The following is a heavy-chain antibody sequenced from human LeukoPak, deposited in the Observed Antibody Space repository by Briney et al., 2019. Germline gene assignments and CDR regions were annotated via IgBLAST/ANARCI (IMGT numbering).Heavy chain of an antibody. Sequence: GGSLRLSRAASGFTFSSYSMNWVRQAPGKGLEWVSSISSSSSYIYYADSVKGRFTISRDNAKNSLYLQMNSLRAEDTAVYYCARGSVGGVVVAAMTPDAEYFQHWGQGTLVTVSS. CDR1: GFTFSSYS. CDR2: ISSSSSYI. D-gene: IGHD2-15*01. CDR3: ARGSVGGVVVAAMTPDAEYFQH. V-gene: IGHV3-21*01. J-gene: IGHJ1*01.